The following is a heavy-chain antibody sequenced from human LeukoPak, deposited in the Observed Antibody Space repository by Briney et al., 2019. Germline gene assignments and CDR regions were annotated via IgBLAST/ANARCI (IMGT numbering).Heavy chain of an antibody. J-gene: IGHJ4*02. CDR1: GFTFSSYS. D-gene: IGHD1-26*01. V-gene: IGHV3-21*04. CDR3: AKGSLGGGSYNFDY. CDR2: ISSSSSYI. Sequence: GGSLRLSCAASGFTFSSYSMNWVRQAPGKGLEWVSSISSSSSYIYYADSVKGRFTISRDNSKNTLYLQMNSLRAEDTAVYYCAKGSLGGGSYNFDYWGQGTLVTVSS.